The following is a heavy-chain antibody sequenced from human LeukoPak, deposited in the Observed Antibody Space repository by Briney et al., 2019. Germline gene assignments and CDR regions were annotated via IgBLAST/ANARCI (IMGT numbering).Heavy chain of an antibody. D-gene: IGHD3-22*01. CDR2: IYYTGST. CDR3: ARGRHITMIVVVITHLFDY. Sequence: SETLSLTCGVSGGAITNYYWNWIRQAPGKGLEWLGYIYYTGSTTYNPSVKSRITISLDTSKKQISLKLRSVTAADTAVYYCARGRHITMIVVVITHLFDYWGQGTLVTVSS. CDR1: GGAITNYY. J-gene: IGHJ4*02. V-gene: IGHV4-59*01.